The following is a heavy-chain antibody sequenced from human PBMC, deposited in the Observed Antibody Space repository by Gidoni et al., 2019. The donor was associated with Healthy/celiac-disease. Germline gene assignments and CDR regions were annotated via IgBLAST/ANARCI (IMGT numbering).Heavy chain of an antibody. CDR3: ARGFHLNWFDP. CDR1: GLTFSSYS. CDR2: ISSSSSTI. J-gene: IGHJ5*02. Sequence: VQLVESGGGLVQPGGALRLSCEASGLTFSSYSMNWVRQAPGKGLEWVAYISSSSSTIYYADSVKGRFTISRDNAKNSLYLQMNSLRAEDTAVYDCARGFHLNWFDPWGQGTLVTVSS. V-gene: IGHV3-48*01.